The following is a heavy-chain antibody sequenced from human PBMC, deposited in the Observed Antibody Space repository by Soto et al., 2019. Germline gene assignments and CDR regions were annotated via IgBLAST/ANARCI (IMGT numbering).Heavy chain of an antibody. D-gene: IGHD4-17*01. J-gene: IGHJ5*02. CDR1: GYTFTSYG. CDR3: ARDRNYGDYVRWFDP. CDR2: ISAYNGNT. V-gene: IGHV1-18*01. Sequence: ASVKVSCKASGYTFTSYGISWVRQAPGQGLEWMGWISAYNGNTNYAQKLQGRVTMTTDTSTSTAYMELRSLRSDDTAVYYCARDRNYGDYVRWFDPWGQGTLVTVSS.